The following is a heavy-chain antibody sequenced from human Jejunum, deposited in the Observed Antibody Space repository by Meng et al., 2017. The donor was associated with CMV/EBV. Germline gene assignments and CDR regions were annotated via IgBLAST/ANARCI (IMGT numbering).Heavy chain of an antibody. CDR2: ISYDGRKK. J-gene: IGHJ6*02. D-gene: IGHD3-3*01. V-gene: IGHV3-30*04. CDR3: ARGPPALYYDFWSGYYGDYHYGMDV. Sequence: WLRQAPGKGLEWVGVISYDGRKKYYADAVKGRFTISRDNSKNTLYLQMNSLRAEDTAVYYCARGPPALYYDFWSGYYGDYHYGMDVWGQGTTVTVSS.